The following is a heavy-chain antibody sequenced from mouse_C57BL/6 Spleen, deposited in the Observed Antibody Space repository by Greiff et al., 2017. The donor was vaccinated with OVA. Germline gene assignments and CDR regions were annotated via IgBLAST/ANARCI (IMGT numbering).Heavy chain of an antibody. CDR3: TRCAELYAMDY. CDR1: GYTFTDYE. CDR2: IEPETGGN. V-gene: IGHV1-15*01. J-gene: IGHJ4*01. Sequence: VQLQQSGAELVRPGASVTLSCKASGYTFTDYEMHWVKQTPVHGLEWIGAIEPETGGNAYNQKFKGKAILTADKSSSTAYMELRSLTSEDSAVYYCTRCAELYAMDYWGQGTSVTVSS.